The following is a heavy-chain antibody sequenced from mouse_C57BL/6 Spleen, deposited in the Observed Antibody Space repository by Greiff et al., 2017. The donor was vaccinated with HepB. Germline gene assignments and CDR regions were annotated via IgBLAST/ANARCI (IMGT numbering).Heavy chain of an antibody. Sequence: EVKVVESGGDLVKPGGSLKLSCAASGFTFSSYGMSWVRQTPDKRLEWVATISSGGSYTYYPDSVKGRFTISRDNAKNTLYLQMSSLKSEDTAMYYCARDFHYYAMDYWGQGTSVTVSS. CDR3: ARDFHYYAMDY. J-gene: IGHJ4*01. V-gene: IGHV5-6*01. CDR1: GFTFSSYG. CDR2: ISSGGSYT.